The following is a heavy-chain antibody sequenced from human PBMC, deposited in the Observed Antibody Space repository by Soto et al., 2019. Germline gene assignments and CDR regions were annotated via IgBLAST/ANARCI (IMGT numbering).Heavy chain of an antibody. Sequence: LRLSCAASGFIFSDYGMHWVRQAPGKGLEWMAIISSDGSDKYYADSVKGRFTISRDNSKNTLYLQMNSLRAEDTAVYYCAKNHLPQSYYDLPWFDPWGQGTLVTVSS. V-gene: IGHV3-30*18. CDR1: GFIFSDYG. J-gene: IGHJ5*02. CDR3: AKNHLPQSYYDLPWFDP. CDR2: ISSDGSDK. D-gene: IGHD3-3*01.